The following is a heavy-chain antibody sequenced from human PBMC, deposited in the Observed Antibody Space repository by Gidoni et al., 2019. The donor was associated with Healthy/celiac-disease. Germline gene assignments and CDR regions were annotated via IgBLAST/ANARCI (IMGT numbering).Heavy chain of an antibody. Sequence: QVQLQESGPGLVKPSETLSLTCTVSGGSISSYYWSWIRQPPGKGLEWIGYIYYSGSTNYNPSLKSRVTISVDTSKNQFSQKLSSVTAADTAVYYCARTIFGVVIADNWFDPWGQGTLVTVSS. D-gene: IGHD3-3*01. CDR3: ARTIFGVVIADNWFDP. J-gene: IGHJ5*02. CDR1: GGSISSYY. CDR2: IYYSGST. V-gene: IGHV4-59*01.